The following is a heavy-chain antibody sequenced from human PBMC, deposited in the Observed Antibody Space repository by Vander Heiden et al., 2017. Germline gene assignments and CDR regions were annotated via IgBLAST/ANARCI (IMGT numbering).Heavy chain of an antibody. CDR1: RLPSSRYS. J-gene: IGHJ3*02. CDR3: ARDYRVVVVAVTDDAFDI. D-gene: IGHD2-15*01. Sequence: EVQLVESGGGLVKPGGSLRLSCAASRLPSSRYSMNWVPQAPGKGLECGSSISSSSSYIYYADSVKGRFTISRDNAKNSLYLQMNSLRAEDTAVYYCARDYRVVVVAVTDDAFDIWGQGTMVTVSS. V-gene: IGHV3-21*01. CDR2: ISSSSSYI.